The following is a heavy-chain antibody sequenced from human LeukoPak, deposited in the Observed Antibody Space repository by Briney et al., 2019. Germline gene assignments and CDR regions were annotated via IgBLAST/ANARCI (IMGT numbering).Heavy chain of an antibody. CDR3: ARGPYVPFPNWYFDL. Sequence: SVTVSCKASEYTFTGYYMHWVRQAPGQGLEWMGWINPNSGGTHYAPKFQGRVTMTRDTSISTAYMELSRLRSDDTAVYYCARGPYVPFPNWYFDLWRRGTLVTVPS. V-gene: IGHV1-2*02. CDR2: INPNSGGT. CDR1: EYTFTGYY. D-gene: IGHD3-10*02. J-gene: IGHJ2*01.